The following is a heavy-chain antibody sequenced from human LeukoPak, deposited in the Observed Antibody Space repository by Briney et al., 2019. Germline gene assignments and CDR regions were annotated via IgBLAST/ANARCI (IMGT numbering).Heavy chain of an antibody. CDR2: VSTDGSTT. J-gene: IGHJ5*02. D-gene: IGHD5-18*01. CDR3: ARSIGYVES. Sequence: GGSLSLSCAASGFTFSTSWMHWVRHASGKGLEWVSHVSTDGSTTAYADSVKGRFTISRENAKNTVYLQMNSLRAEDTAVYYCARSIGYVESWGQGTLVTVSS. CDR1: GFTFSTSW. V-gene: IGHV3-74*01.